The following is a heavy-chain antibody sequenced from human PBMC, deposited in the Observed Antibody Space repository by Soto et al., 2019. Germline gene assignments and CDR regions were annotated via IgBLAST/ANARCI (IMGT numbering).Heavy chain of an antibody. CDR1: GFTFDSYA. V-gene: IGHV3-23*01. D-gene: IGHD2-2*01. Sequence: EVQLLESGGRLVRPGGSLRLSCAASGFTFDSYAMSWVRQTPGRGLEWVSTLSSSGGATYYGDSLGGRFTISRDNSKNTVFLQMDGLRADDTAMYYCARSEHCTTISCYPDAFDIWGQVTMVTVSS. J-gene: IGHJ3*02. CDR3: ARSEHCTTISCYPDAFDI. CDR2: LSSSGGAT.